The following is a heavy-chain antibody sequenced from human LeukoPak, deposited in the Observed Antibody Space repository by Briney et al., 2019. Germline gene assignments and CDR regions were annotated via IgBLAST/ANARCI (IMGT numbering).Heavy chain of an antibody. Sequence: PSETLSLTCAVYGGSFSGYYWSWIRQPPGKGLEWIGEINHSGSTNCNPSLKSRVTISVDTSKNQFSLKLSSVTAADTAVYYCARGYDSSGYYVDYWGQGTLVTVSS. CDR1: GGSFSGYY. J-gene: IGHJ4*02. D-gene: IGHD3-22*01. CDR2: INHSGST. CDR3: ARGYDSSGYYVDY. V-gene: IGHV4-34*01.